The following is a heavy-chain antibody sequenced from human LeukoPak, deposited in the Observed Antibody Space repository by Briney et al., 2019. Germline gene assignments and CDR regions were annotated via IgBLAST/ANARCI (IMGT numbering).Heavy chain of an antibody. D-gene: IGHD3-3*01. Sequence: GGSLRLSCAASGFTFSSYEMNWVRQAPGKRLEWVSYISSSGSTIYYADSVKGRFTISRDNAKNSLYLQMNSLRAEDTAVYYCARDATYYDFWSGYYRSWFDPWGQGTLVTVSS. V-gene: IGHV3-48*03. J-gene: IGHJ5*02. CDR3: ARDATYYDFWSGYYRSWFDP. CDR2: ISSSGSTI. CDR1: GFTFSSYE.